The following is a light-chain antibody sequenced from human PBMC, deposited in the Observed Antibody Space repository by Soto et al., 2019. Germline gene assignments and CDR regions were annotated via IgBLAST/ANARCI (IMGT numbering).Light chain of an antibody. Sequence: AFAQPRTTLSLSPGRSSTLSCRVSQSVSSYLAWYQQKPGQAPRLLIYDASNRATGIPARFSGSGSGTDFTLTISSLEPEAFAVYYCQQRSNWPPPITFGQGTRLEIK. CDR1: QSVSSY. CDR3: QQRSNWPPPIT. CDR2: DAS. V-gene: IGKV3-11*01. J-gene: IGKJ5*01.